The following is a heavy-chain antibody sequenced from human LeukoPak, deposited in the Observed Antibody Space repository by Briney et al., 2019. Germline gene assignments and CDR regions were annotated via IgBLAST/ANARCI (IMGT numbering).Heavy chain of an antibody. J-gene: IGHJ4*02. V-gene: IGHV4-39*07. Sequence: PSETLSLTCTVSGGSVSSHRYYWGWLRQPPGKGLEWIGSVYYSGSTYYDPSLKSRVVISVDTSKNQFSLKLSSVTAADTAVYYCAGGYSYGYDYWGQRTLVTVSS. CDR2: VYYSGST. CDR3: AGGYSYGYDY. D-gene: IGHD5-18*01. CDR1: GGSVSSHRYY.